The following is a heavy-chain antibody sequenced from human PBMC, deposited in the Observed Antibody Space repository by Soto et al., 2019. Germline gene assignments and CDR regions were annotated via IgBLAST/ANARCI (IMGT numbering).Heavy chain of an antibody. Sequence: VQLVESGGGLVQPGGSLRLSCAASGFSFRDYYMNWIRQAPGKGLEWISHIGSTGTTTYYADSVRGRFTISRDNAKNSLYLQMNSLRVEDTAMYYCLSPEAVHFDSWGRGTLVTVSP. CDR2: IGSTGTTT. CDR1: GFSFRDYY. J-gene: IGHJ4*02. CDR3: LSPEAVHFDS. D-gene: IGHD6-19*01. V-gene: IGHV3-11*01.